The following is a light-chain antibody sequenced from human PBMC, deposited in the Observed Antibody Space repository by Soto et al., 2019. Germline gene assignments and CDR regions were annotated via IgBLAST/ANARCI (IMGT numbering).Light chain of an antibody. CDR3: LSFDSSLSVV. J-gene: IGLJ2*01. CDR2: GNT. Sequence: QSVLTQPPSVSGAPGQRVTFSCTGSSSNIGAGYDVHWYQQLPGRAPKLLIYGNTSRPSGVPDRFSGSKSGTSASLAITGLQAEDEADYYCLSFDSSLSVVFGGGTKLTVL. V-gene: IGLV1-40*01. CDR1: SSNIGAGYD.